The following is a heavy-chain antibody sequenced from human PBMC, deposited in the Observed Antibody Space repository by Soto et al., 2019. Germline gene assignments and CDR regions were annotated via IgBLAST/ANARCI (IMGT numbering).Heavy chain of an antibody. CDR2: INPNSGGT. Sequence: ASVKVSCKASGYTFTGYYMHWVRQAPGQGLEWMGWINPNSGGTNYAQKFQGRVTMTRDTSISTAYMELSRLRSDDTAVYYCARDPPPAGYTYGFDYWGQGTLVTVSS. CDR1: GYTFTGYY. J-gene: IGHJ4*02. V-gene: IGHV1-2*02. D-gene: IGHD5-18*01. CDR3: ARDPPPAGYTYGFDY.